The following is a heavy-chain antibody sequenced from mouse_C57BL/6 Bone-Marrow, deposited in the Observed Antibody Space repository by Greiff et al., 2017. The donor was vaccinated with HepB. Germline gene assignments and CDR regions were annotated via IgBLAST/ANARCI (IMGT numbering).Heavy chain of an antibody. J-gene: IGHJ3*01. CDR2: IYPSDSET. CDR3: VYSNSWFAY. CDR1: GYTFTSYW. V-gene: IGHV1-61*01. Sequence: VKLKQPGAELVRPGSSVKLSCKASGYTFTSYWMDWVKQRPGQGLEWIGNIYPSDSETHYNQKFKDKATLTVDKSSSTAYMQLSSLTSEDSAVYYCVYSNSWFAYWGQGTLVTVSA. D-gene: IGHD2-5*01.